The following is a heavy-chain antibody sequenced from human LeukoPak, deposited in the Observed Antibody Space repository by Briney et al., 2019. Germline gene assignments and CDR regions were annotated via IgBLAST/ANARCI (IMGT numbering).Heavy chain of an antibody. CDR2: TYYRSKWSF. V-gene: IGHV6-1*01. J-gene: IGHJ4*02. Sequence: SQTLSLSCAISGDSLFTNSVAWNCIRQSPSKGLEWLGRTYYRSKWSFDYAPSVKSRITISADTSKNHFSLQLSSVTPDDTALYYCARGKYTSFDNWGQGTLVTVSS. CDR1: GDSLFTNSVA. D-gene: IGHD2-2*01. CDR3: ARGKYTSFDN.